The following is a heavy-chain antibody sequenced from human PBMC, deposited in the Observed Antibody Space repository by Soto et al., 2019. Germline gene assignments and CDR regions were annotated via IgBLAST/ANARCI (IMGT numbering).Heavy chain of an antibody. D-gene: IGHD1-26*01. Sequence: EVQLVESGGGLVKPGGSLRLSCAASGFTFSNAWMSWVRQAPGKGLEWVGRIKSKTDGGTTDYAAPVKGRFTIARDDSKNTLYLQMNSLKTEDTAVYYCTTRWWELLGDPRLYYFDYWGQGTLVTVSS. CDR2: IKSKTDGGTT. CDR1: GFTFSNAW. J-gene: IGHJ4*02. CDR3: TTRWWELLGDPRLYYFDY. V-gene: IGHV3-15*01.